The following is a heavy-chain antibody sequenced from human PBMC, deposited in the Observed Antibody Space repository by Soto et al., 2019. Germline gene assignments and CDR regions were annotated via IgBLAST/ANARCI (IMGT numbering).Heavy chain of an antibody. D-gene: IGHD6-19*01. J-gene: IGHJ5*02. CDR1: GGTFSSYA. V-gene: IGHV1-69*13. Sequence: SVKVSCKSSGGTFSSYAISWVRQAPGQGLEWMGGIIPIFGTANYAQKFQGRVTITADESTSTAYMELSSLRSEDTAVYYCARGVDSSGWLYWFDPWGQGTLVTVPA. CDR3: ARGVDSSGWLYWFDP. CDR2: IIPIFGTA.